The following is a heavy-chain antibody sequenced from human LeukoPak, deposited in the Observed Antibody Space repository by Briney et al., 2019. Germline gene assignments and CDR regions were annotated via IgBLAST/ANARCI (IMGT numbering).Heavy chain of an antibody. CDR2: IYYSGST. Sequence: SKTLSLTCTVSGGSISSYYWSWIRQPPGKGLEWIGYIYYSGSTNYNPSLKSRVTISVDTSKNQFSLKLSSVTAADTAVYYCASIGIWGSYRYAFDYWGQGTLVTVSS. D-gene: IGHD3-16*02. CDR3: ASIGIWGSYRYAFDY. V-gene: IGHV4-59*01. CDR1: GGSISSYY. J-gene: IGHJ4*02.